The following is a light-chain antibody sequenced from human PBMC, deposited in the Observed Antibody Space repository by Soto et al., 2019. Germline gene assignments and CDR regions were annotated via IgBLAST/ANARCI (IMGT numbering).Light chain of an antibody. V-gene: IGLV1-47*02. CDR3: AAWDDSLSGPV. CDR1: SSNIGSNY. Sequence: QAVVTQPPSASGTPGQRVTISCSGSSSNIGSNYVYWYQQLPGTAPKLLIYTNNQRQRPSGVPDRFSGSRSGTSASLAISGLRSEDEADYFCAAWDDSLSGPVFGGGTKLTVL. J-gene: IGLJ2*01. CDR2: TNN.